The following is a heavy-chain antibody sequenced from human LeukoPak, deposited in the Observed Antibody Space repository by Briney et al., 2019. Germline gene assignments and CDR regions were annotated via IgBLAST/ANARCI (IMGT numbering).Heavy chain of an antibody. Sequence: PGRSLRLSCAASGFTFSSYGMHWVRQAPGKGLEWVAVISYDGSNKYYADSVKGRFTISRDNSKNTLYLQMNSLRAEDTAVYYCAKDGRAYFDYWGQGTLVTVSS. CDR3: AKDGRAYFDY. CDR1: GFTFSSYG. J-gene: IGHJ4*02. CDR2: ISYDGSNK. V-gene: IGHV3-30*18.